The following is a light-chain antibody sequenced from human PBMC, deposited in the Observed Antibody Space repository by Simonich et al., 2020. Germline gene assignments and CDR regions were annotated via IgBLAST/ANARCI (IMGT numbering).Light chain of an antibody. J-gene: IGKJ4*01. CDR3: QQYYSTPLT. V-gene: IGKV4-1*01. Sequence: DIVMTQSPDSLAVSLGERATINCKSSQSVLYSSNNKNYLAGYPQKPGRPPKLLIYWAATRESGVPDRFSGSGSGTDFTLTISSLQAEDVAVYYCQQYYSTPLTFGGGTKVEIK. CDR1: QSVLYSSNNKNY. CDR2: WAA.